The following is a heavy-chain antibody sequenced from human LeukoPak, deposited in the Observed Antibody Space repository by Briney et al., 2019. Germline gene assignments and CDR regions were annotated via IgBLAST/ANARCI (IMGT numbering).Heavy chain of an antibody. D-gene: IGHD4-23*01. V-gene: IGHV3-21*01. CDR1: GFTFSSYS. CDR3: ARDLPRWSTINWFDP. Sequence: GSLRLSCAASGFTFSSYSMNWVRQAPGKGLEWVSSISSSSSYIYYADSVKGRFTISRDNAKNSLYLQMNSLRAEDTAVYYCARDLPRWSTINWFDPWGQGTLVTVSS. J-gene: IGHJ5*02. CDR2: ISSSSSYI.